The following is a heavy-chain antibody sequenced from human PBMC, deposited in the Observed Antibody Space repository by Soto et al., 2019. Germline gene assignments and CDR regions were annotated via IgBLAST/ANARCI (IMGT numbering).Heavy chain of an antibody. CDR2: ISNDGSNP. Sequence: QVQLVESGGGVVQPERSLRLSCAASGFTFSKYAMHWVRQARGTGLEWVAVISNDGSNPYYADSVKGRFTISRDNSKNTLYLQMNSLRGEDTAVYYCARTGYDRSGYFVEYYFDYWGQGTLVTVSS. CDR1: GFTFSKYA. D-gene: IGHD3-22*01. J-gene: IGHJ4*02. CDR3: ARTGYDRSGYFVEYYFDY. V-gene: IGHV3-30-3*01.